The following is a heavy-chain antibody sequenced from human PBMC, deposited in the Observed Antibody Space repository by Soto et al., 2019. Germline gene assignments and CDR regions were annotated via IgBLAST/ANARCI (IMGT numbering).Heavy chain of an antibody. Sequence: QITLKESGPTLVKPTQTLTLTCTFSGFSLSTSGVGVGWIRQPPGKALEWLALIYWDDDKRYSPSLKSRLTITKDTSKNQVVLTMTNMDPVDTATYYCAHIYWNDFAGVIRIFDYWGQGTLVTVSS. D-gene: IGHD1-1*01. CDR3: AHIYWNDFAGVIRIFDY. CDR1: GFSLSTSGVG. V-gene: IGHV2-5*02. CDR2: IYWDDDK. J-gene: IGHJ4*02.